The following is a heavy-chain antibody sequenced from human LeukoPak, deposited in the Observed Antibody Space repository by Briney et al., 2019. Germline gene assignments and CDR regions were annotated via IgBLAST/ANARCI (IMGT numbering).Heavy chain of an antibody. CDR3: ARDHYYDILTGYYPPLYYGMDV. D-gene: IGHD3-9*01. Sequence: ASVKVSCKAPGYTFTSYGISWVRQAPGQGLEWMGWISAYNGNTNYAQKLQGRVTMTTDTSTSTAYMELRSLRSDDTAVYYCARDHYYDILTGYYPPLYYGMDVWGKGTTVTVSS. V-gene: IGHV1-18*04. CDR1: GYTFTSYG. J-gene: IGHJ6*04. CDR2: ISAYNGNT.